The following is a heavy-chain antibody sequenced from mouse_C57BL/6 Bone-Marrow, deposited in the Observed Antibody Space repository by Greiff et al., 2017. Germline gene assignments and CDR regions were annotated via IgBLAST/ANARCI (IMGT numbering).Heavy chain of an antibody. CDR3: ARGGSSYVGFAY. CDR1: GYTFTSYW. D-gene: IGHD1-1*01. Sequence: VQLQQPGAELVKPGASVKLSCKASGYTFTSYWMHWVKQRPGQGLEWIGMIHPNSGSTNYNEKFKSKATLTVDKSSSTAYMQLSSLTSEDSAVYYCARGGSSYVGFAYWGQGTLVTVSA. CDR2: IHPNSGST. J-gene: IGHJ3*01. V-gene: IGHV1-64*01.